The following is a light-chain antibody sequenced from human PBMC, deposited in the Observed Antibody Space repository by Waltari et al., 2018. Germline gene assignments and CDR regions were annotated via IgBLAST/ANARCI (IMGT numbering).Light chain of an antibody. CDR2: KAS. V-gene: IGKV1-5*03. Sequence: DIQMTQSPSTLSASVGDRVTITRRASQSITNSLAWYQQKPGKAPKLLIYKASNLESGVPSRFSGSGSGTEFTLTISSLQPDDFATYYCQQYDNYWTFGQGTKVEIK. J-gene: IGKJ1*01. CDR1: QSITNS. CDR3: QQYDNYWT.